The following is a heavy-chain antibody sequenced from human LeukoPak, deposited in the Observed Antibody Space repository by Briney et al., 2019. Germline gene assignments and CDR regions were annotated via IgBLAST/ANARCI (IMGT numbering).Heavy chain of an antibody. CDR1: GFNFETYS. CDR2: VSSSGATT. Sequence: PGGSLRLSCSASGFNFETYSLAWVRQTPGAGPEWVSTVSSSGATTYYADSVKGRFTVSRENSKNKLFMQMSKLRAEDTAIYFCAKLSVEATKYAAFDFWGQGTMATVSS. J-gene: IGHJ3*01. CDR3: AKLSVEATKYAAFDF. D-gene: IGHD5-12*01. V-gene: IGHV3-23*01.